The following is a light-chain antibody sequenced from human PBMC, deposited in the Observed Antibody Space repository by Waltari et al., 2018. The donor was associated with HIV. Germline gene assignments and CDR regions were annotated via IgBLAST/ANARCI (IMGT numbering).Light chain of an antibody. CDR2: AKT. CDR1: TGHTTSRY. J-gene: IGLJ1*01. Sequence: NFILTQPHSASHSPALTVTLSCTRSTGHTTSRYSHWSQHRPGSSPTPVIEAKTQRPSEVPNRFSCSSDISSNSASLTISGWRTVDEAEYYFQSYDNKSFYVFGCGTYVTVL. CDR3: QSYDNKSFYV. V-gene: IGLV6-57*01.